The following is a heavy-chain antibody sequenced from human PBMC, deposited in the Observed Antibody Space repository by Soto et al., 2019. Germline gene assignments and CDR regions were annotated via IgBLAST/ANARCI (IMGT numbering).Heavy chain of an antibody. V-gene: IGHV3-9*01. CDR2: ISANGDNV. CDR1: GFTVDDYA. CDR3: AKDMKWGGMTTIHYFDS. D-gene: IGHD4-17*01. Sequence: GESLRLSCVASGFTVDDYAMHWVRQAPGKGLEWVSGISANGDNVDYADSVKGRFTVSRDNAKNSLFLQMNSLRPEDTALYYCAKDMKWGGMTTIHYFDSWGQGTQVTVSS. J-gene: IGHJ4*02.